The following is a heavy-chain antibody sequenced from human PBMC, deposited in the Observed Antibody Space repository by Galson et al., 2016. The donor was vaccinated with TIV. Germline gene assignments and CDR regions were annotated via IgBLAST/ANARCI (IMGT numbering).Heavy chain of an antibody. CDR1: GFTFSKAW. Sequence: SLRLSCAASGFTFSKAWMSWVRQAPGKGLEWVARIKSRSDGGTTDYAVPVKGRFTISRDDSKSMVYLQMDSLKIEDTASYYCTSGTGRSDFDYWGQGLLVTVSS. D-gene: IGHD3/OR15-3a*01. CDR2: IKSRSDGGTT. J-gene: IGHJ4*02. CDR3: TSGTGRSDFDY. V-gene: IGHV3-15*01.